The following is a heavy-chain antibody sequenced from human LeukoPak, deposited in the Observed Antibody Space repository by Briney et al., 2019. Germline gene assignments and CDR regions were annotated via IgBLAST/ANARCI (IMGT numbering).Heavy chain of an antibody. CDR1: GGSISSASYY. Sequence: SQTLSLTCSVSGGSISSASYYWSWIRQPAGKGLEWIGRIYISGSINYSSSLKSRVTISVDTSKNQFSLRLSSVTAADTAVYYCAREREGPYGYLDYWSQGTLVTVSS. CDR3: AREREGPYGYLDY. V-gene: IGHV4-61*02. J-gene: IGHJ4*02. D-gene: IGHD4-17*01. CDR2: IYISGSI.